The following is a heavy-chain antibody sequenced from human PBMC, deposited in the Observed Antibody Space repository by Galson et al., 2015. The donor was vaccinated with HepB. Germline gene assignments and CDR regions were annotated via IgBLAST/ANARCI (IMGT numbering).Heavy chain of an antibody. D-gene: IGHD3-10*01. V-gene: IGHV3-48*01. Sequence: SLRLSCAASGFAFSIHAMSWVRQAPGKGLECVSYISTSSTIYYADSVKGRFTISRDNAKNSLYLQMNSLRGEDTAVYYCVRSRGGSLWGQGTLVTVSS. CDR2: ISTSSTI. J-gene: IGHJ4*02. CDR3: VRSRGGSL. CDR1: GFAFSIHA.